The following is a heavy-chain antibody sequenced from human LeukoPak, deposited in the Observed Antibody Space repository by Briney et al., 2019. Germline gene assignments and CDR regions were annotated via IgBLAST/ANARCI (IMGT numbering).Heavy chain of an antibody. CDR1: GGSIPSYY. CDR2: VFYSGDT. D-gene: IGHD6-13*01. CDR3: AKGIAPAGILHF. Sequence: SETLSLTCTVSGGSIPSYYWTWIRQPPGKGLEWIGYVFYSGDTNYNPSLKSRVTISVDASRNQFSLRLRSVTAADTAFYYCAKGIAPAGILHFWRQGTLVTVSS. V-gene: IGHV4-59*13. J-gene: IGHJ4*02.